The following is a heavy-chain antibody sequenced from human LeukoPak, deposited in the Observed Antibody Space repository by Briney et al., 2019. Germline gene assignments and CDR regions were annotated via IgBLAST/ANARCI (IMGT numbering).Heavy chain of an antibody. Sequence: PGGSLRLSCAASGFSFDDYGMAWVRQAPGKGLEWVSGINWNDGSTGYADSVKGRFTISRDNAKNFLYLQMNSLRAEDTALYHCARLRIAARFAHYYMDVWGKGTTVTVSS. CDR3: ARLRIAARFAHYYMDV. CDR1: GFSFDDYG. V-gene: IGHV3-20*01. J-gene: IGHJ6*03. CDR2: INWNDGST. D-gene: IGHD6-6*01.